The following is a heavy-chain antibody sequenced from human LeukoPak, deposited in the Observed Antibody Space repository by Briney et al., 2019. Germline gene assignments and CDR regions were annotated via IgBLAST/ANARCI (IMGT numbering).Heavy chain of an antibody. J-gene: IGHJ4*02. CDR3: ARSPSYSSSWYALDS. D-gene: IGHD6-13*01. CDR2: IGTTGDT. Sequence: PGGSLRLSCEAYGFTFSGYDMHWVRHATGKGLEWVSAIGTTGDTYYSDSVRGRFTISRENAKNSLDLQMNSLRAGDTAVYYCARSPSYSSSWYALDSWGQGTLVTVSS. V-gene: IGHV3-13*01. CDR1: GFTFSGYD.